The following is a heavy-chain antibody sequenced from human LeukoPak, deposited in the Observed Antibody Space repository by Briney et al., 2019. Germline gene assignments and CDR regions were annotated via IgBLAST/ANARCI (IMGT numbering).Heavy chain of an antibody. J-gene: IGHJ4*02. CDR3: AKARDGYNYGHH. D-gene: IGHD5-24*01. CDR2: IWYDGSRK. CDR1: GFTFSNYG. Sequence: SGGSLRLSCVGSGFTFSNYGMHWVRQGPGKGLEWVALIWYDGSRKFYPDSVRGRFTISRDNSKNTLYLEMDSLRDEDTAKYYCAKARDGYNYGHHRGQGTLVTVSS. V-gene: IGHV3-33*03.